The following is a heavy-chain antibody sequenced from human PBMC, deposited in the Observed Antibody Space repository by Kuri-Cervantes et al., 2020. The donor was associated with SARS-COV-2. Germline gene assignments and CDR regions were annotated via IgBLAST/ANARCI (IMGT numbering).Heavy chain of an antibody. J-gene: IGHJ4*02. CDR3: GSPAGGYKSGFDSLGF. CDR2: IHVSGGA. D-gene: IGHD5-18*01. CDR1: GVSFRGYY. V-gene: IGHV4-34*01. Sequence: SETLSLTCTFSGVSFRGYYWSWIRQPSGKGLEWIGEIHVSGGATYNSSLKSRVTLSVDASKNQFSLRLTSVTAADTAVYYCGSPAGGYKSGFDSLGFWGQGTLVTVSS.